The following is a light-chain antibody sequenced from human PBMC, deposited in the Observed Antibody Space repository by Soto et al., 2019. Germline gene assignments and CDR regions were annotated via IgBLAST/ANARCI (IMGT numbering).Light chain of an antibody. V-gene: IGKV3-20*01. CDR2: AAS. Sequence: EIVLTQSPGTLSLSPGERATLSCRASQSISSSYLVWYQQRPGQAPRLLIYAASSRATGIPDRFSGSGSGTDFTLTISRLEPEDFAVYYCQQYGSSTGYTFGQGTKLEIK. CDR1: QSISSSY. CDR3: QQYGSSTGYT. J-gene: IGKJ2*01.